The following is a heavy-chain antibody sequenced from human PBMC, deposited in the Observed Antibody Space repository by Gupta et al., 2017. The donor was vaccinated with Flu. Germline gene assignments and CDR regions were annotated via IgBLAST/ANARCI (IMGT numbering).Heavy chain of an antibody. V-gene: IGHV3-23*01. J-gene: IGHJ4*02. CDR3: AKGSQAYYDFWSGYYRH. D-gene: IGHD3-3*01. CDR2: ISGSGGST. Sequence: MSWVRQAPGKGLEWVSAISGSGGSTYYADSVKGRFTISRDNSKNTLYLQMKSLRAEDTAVYYCAKGSQAYYDFWSGYYRHWGQGTLVTVSS.